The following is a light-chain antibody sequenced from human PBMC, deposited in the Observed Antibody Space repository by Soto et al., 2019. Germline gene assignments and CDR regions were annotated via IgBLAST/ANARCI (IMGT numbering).Light chain of an antibody. V-gene: IGLV4-69*01. CDR1: SRHSNYA. J-gene: IGLJ3*02. Sequence: QSVLTQSPSASASPGASVKLTCTLSSRHSNYAIAWHQQQPEKGPRFLMNLNSDGSHTKGDGIPDRFSGSSSGAERYLIISSLQSEDEADYYCQTWDTGIRVFGGGTKLTVL. CDR2: LNSDGSH. CDR3: QTWDTGIRV.